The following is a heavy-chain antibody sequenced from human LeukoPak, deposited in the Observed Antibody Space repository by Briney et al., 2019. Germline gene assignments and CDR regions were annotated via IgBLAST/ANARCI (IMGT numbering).Heavy chain of an antibody. V-gene: IGHV3-66*02. Sequence: PPGGSLRLSCAASGFTVSSNYMNWVRQAPGKGLEWVSDIYSGGSTYYADSVKGRFTISRDNSKNTLYLQMNSLRAEDTAVYYCARHLIVGATEGAFDIWGQGTMVTVSS. D-gene: IGHD1-26*01. J-gene: IGHJ3*02. CDR3: ARHLIVGATEGAFDI. CDR2: IYSGGST. CDR1: GFTVSSNY.